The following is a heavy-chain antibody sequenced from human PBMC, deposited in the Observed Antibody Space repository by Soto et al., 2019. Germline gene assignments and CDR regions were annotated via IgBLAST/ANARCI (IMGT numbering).Heavy chain of an antibody. CDR3: ERVEGGDGYRGDYFDY. CDR1: GYSISSGYY. CDR2: IYHSGST. J-gene: IGHJ4*02. Sequence: SETLSLTCAVSGYSISSGYYWGWIRQPPGKGLEWSGSIYHSGSTYYNTSLKKRVTISLDTSKNQYSLKLLSVTAADTAVYYCERVEGGDGYRGDYFDYWGQGTLVTAPQ. V-gene: IGHV4-38-2*01. D-gene: IGHD5-12*01.